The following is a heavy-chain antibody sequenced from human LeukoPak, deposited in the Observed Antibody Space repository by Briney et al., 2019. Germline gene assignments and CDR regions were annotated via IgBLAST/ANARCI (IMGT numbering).Heavy chain of an antibody. V-gene: IGHV4-59*01. D-gene: IGHD6-19*01. CDR1: GGSISSYY. CDR2: IYYSGST. Sequence: SETLSLTCTVSGGSISSYYWSWIRQPPGEGLEWIGYIYYSGSTNYNPSLKSRVTISVDTSKNQFSLKLSSVTAADTAVYYCARDTREQWLVIGQGGMDVWGQGTTVTVSS. CDR3: ARDTREQWLVIGQGGMDV. J-gene: IGHJ6*02.